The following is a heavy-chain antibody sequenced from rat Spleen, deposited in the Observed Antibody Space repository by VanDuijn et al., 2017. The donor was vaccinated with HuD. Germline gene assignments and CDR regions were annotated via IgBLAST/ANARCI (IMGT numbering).Heavy chain of an antibody. V-gene: IGHV3-1*01. J-gene: IGHJ4*01. CDR3: ARHGRGETTYYYVMDA. D-gene: IGHD4-3*01. Sequence: EVQLQESGPGLVKPSQSLSLTCSVTGSSITSNYWGWIRKFPGNKMEWIGHISYSGSTSYNPSLKSRISITRDTSKNQFFLQLNSVTTEDTATYFCARHGRGETTYYYVMDAWGQGASVTVSS. CDR1: GSSITSNY. CDR2: ISYSGST.